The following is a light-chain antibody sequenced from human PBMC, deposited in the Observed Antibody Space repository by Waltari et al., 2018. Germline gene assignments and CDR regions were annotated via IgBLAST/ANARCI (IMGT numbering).Light chain of an antibody. CDR3: GAWDDRLNGLYV. J-gene: IGLJ1*01. Sequence: QSALTQPPSASGTPGQRVTISCSGSRSNIGSNTVNWYQHLPGTAPKVVIYNDYQRPADVSDRFSGSKSGSSASLAISSLQSEDEADYYWGAWDDRLNGLYVFGTGTKVSVL. CDR2: NDY. CDR1: RSNIGSNT. V-gene: IGLV1-44*01.